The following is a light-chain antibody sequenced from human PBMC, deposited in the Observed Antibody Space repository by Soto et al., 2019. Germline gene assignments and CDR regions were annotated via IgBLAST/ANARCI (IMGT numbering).Light chain of an antibody. Sequence: QSALTQPASVSGSPGQSITISCAGTNSDVGGHNFVSWYQQHPGKAPKLLIYDVNNRRAPDISHRFSSSKSGNTASLTISGLQADDEGDYYCSSYTNRNTVIFGGGTKLTVL. CDR1: NSDVGGHNF. CDR2: DVN. J-gene: IGLJ2*01. CDR3: SSYTNRNTVI. V-gene: IGLV2-14*03.